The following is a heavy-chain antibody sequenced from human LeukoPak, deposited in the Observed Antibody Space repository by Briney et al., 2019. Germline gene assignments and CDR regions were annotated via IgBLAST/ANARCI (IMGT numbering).Heavy chain of an antibody. CDR3: ARHRSTVLGGTLRIFDY. V-gene: IGHV4-39*01. Sequence: PSETLSLTCTVSGGSISSSSYYWDWIRQPPGEGLEWIGSISYSGSTYYNPSLKSRVTISVDTSKNQFSLKLSTVTAADTAVYYCARHRSTVLGGTLRIFDYWGQGTLVTVSS. CDR2: ISYSGST. CDR1: GGSISSSSYY. J-gene: IGHJ4*02. D-gene: IGHD1-26*01.